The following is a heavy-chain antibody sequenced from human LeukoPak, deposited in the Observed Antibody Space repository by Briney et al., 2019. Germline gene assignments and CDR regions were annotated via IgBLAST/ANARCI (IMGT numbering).Heavy chain of an antibody. D-gene: IGHD3-22*01. Sequence: SETLSLTCTVSGGSLSSSSYYWGWIRQPPGEGLEWIGSIYYSGSTYYNPSLKSRVTISVDTSKNQFSLKLSSVTAADTAVYYCAAPSGSYDSSGYYYPFDYWGQGTLVTVSS. CDR2: IYYSGST. CDR3: AAPSGSYDSSGYYYPFDY. V-gene: IGHV4-39*01. CDR1: GGSLSSSSYY. J-gene: IGHJ4*02.